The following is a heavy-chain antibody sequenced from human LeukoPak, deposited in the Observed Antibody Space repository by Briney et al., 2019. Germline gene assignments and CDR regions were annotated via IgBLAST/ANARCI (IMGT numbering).Heavy chain of an antibody. Sequence: GRSLRLSCAASGFTFSSYGMHWVRQAPGKGLEWVAVISYDGSNKYYADSVKGRFTISKDNSKNTLYLQMNSLRAEDTAVYYCAKEDYWGQGTLVTVSS. CDR1: GFTFSSYG. CDR3: AKEDY. J-gene: IGHJ4*02. CDR2: ISYDGSNK. V-gene: IGHV3-30*18.